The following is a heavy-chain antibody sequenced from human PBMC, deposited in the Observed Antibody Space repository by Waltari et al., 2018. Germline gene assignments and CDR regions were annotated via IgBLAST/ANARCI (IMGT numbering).Heavy chain of an antibody. CDR1: GYTFTGYY. J-gene: IGHJ4*02. CDR2: INPNSGGT. CDR3: ARYGLRFYGIDY. V-gene: IGHV1-2*06. Sequence: QVQLVQSGAEVKKPGASVKVSCKASGYTFTGYYMHWVRQAPGQGLEWMGRINPNSGGTNYAQKCQGRVTMTRDTSISTAYMELSRLRSDDTAVYYCARYGLRFYGIDYWGQGTLVTVSS. D-gene: IGHD4-17*01.